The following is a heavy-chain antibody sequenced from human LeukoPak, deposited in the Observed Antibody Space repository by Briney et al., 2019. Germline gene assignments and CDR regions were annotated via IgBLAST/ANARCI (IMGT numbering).Heavy chain of an antibody. J-gene: IGHJ4*02. CDR3: ARDYDILTGSDY. D-gene: IGHD3-9*01. CDR1: GGSISSFY. CDR2: IYYSGST. Sequence: SETLSLTCTVSGGSISSFYWSWIRQPPGKGLEWIGYIYYSGSTNYNPSLKSRVTISVDTSKSQFSLKLSSVTAADTAVYYCARDYDILTGSDYWGQGTLVTVSS. V-gene: IGHV4-59*08.